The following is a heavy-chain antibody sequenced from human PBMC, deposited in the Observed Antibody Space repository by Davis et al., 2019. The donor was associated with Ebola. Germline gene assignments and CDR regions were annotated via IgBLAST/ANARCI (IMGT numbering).Heavy chain of an antibody. D-gene: IGHD2-2*01. CDR3: AKRVDCSSNRCYFDY. Sequence: GESLKISCAASGFTFSSYAMGWVRQAPGRGLEWVSGISGRDNSTYYADSVKGRFTISRNNSKNTVYLQMNSLRVEDTALYYCAKRVDCSSNRCYFDYWGQGTLVTVSS. CDR1: GFTFSSYA. J-gene: IGHJ4*02. V-gene: IGHV3-23*01. CDR2: ISGRDNST.